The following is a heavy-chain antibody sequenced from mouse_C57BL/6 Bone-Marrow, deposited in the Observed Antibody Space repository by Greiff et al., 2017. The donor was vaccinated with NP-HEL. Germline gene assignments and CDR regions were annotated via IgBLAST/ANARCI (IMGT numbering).Heavy chain of an antibody. CDR2: ISYDGSN. V-gene: IGHV3-6*01. J-gene: IGHJ3*01. Sequence: EVKLMESGPGLVKPSQSLSLTCSVTGYSITSGYYWNWIRQFPGNKLEWMGYISYDGSNNYNPSLKNRISITRDTSKNQFFLKLNSVTTEDTATYYCARGPNWEGAYWGQGTLVTVSA. CDR1: GYSITSGYY. CDR3: ARGPNWEGAY. D-gene: IGHD4-1*02.